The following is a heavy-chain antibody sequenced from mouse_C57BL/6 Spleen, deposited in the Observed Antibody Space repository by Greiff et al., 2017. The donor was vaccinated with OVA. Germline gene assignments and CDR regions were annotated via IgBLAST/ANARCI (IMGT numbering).Heavy chain of an antibody. D-gene: IGHD1-1*01. J-gene: IGHJ1*03. CDR2: ISNLAYSI. CDR1: GFTFSDYG. CDR3: ARQNYGWYFDV. Sequence: EVKLMESGGGLVQPGGSLKLSCAASGFTFSDYGMAWVRQAPRKGPEWVAFISNLAYSIYYADTVTGRFTISRENAKNTLYLEMSSLRSEDTAMYYCARQNYGWYFDVWGTGTTVTVSS. V-gene: IGHV5-15*01.